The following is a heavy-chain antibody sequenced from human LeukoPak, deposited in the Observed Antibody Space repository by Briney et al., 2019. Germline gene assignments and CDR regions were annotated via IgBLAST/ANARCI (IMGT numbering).Heavy chain of an antibody. J-gene: IGHJ6*03. D-gene: IGHD6-6*01. Sequence: PGGSLRLSCAASEFSVGSNYMTWVRQASGKGLEWVGRIRSKANSYATAYAASVKGRFTISRDDSKNTAYLQMNSLKTEDTAVYYCTRLGYSSSSGFSPSHNYYYYYYMDVWGKGTTVTVSS. CDR3: TRLGYSSSSGFSPSHNYYYYYYMDV. CDR2: IRSKANSYAT. V-gene: IGHV3-73*01. CDR1: EFSVGSNY.